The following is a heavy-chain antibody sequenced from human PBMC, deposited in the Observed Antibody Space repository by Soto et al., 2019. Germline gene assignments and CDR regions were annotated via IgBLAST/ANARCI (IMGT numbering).Heavy chain of an antibody. V-gene: IGHV3-48*02. CDR2: ISGGSSRI. Sequence: PGGSLRLSCAASGFSFSTYDMNWVRQAPGKGLEWVSYISGGSSRIFYADSVKGRFTISRDNAKNSLYLQMNSLRDEDTGVYYCARVIYGGWSTIKDYYYYAMGVWGQGTTVTVSS. CDR1: GFSFSTYD. D-gene: IGHD5-12*01. CDR3: ARVIYGGWSTIKDYYYYAMGV. J-gene: IGHJ6*02.